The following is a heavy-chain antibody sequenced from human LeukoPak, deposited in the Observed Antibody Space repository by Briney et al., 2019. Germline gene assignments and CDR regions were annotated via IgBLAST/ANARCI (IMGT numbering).Heavy chain of an antibody. CDR3: ARDERDTMVRGVAAPYYYGMDV. V-gene: IGHV1-46*01. D-gene: IGHD3-10*01. Sequence: VASVTVSCKASGYTFTSYYMHWVRQAPGQRLEWMGIINPSGGSTSYAQKFQGRVTMTRDTSTSTVYMELSSLRSEDTAVYYCARDERDTMVRGVAAPYYYGMDVWGKGTTVTVSS. CDR1: GYTFTSYY. CDR2: INPSGGST. J-gene: IGHJ6*04.